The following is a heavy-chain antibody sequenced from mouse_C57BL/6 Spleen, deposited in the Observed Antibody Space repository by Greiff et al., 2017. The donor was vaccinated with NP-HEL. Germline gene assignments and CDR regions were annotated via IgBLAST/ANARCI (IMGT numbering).Heavy chain of an antibody. CDR2: IDPSDSYT. J-gene: IGHJ2*01. Sequence: VKQSCKASGYTFTSYWMHWVKQRPGQGLEWIGEIDPSDSYTNYNQKFKGKSTLTVDKSSSTAYMQLSSLTSEDSAVYYCARLGYYGSSFDYWGQGTTLTVSS. D-gene: IGHD1-1*01. V-gene: IGHV1-69*01. CDR3: ARLGYYGSSFDY. CDR1: GYTFTSYW.